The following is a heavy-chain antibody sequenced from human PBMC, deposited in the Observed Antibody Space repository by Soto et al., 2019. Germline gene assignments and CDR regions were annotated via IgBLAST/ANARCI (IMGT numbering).Heavy chain of an antibody. V-gene: IGHV4-59*01. J-gene: IGHJ6*02. D-gene: IGHD2-21*02. Sequence: SETLSLTCTVSGGSISSYYWSWIRQPPGKGLEWIGYIYYSGSTNYNPSLTSRVTISVDTSKNQCSLKLSSVTAADTAVYYCARRSAGDGYYYYYGMDVWGQGTRVTVSS. CDR1: GGSISSYY. CDR2: IYYSGST. CDR3: ARRSAGDGYYYYYGMDV.